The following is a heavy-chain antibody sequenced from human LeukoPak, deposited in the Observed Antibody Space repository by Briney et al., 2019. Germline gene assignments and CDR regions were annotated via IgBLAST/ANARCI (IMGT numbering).Heavy chain of an antibody. CDR1: GFTFSNYW. CDR2: IKQDGSEK. D-gene: IGHD3-16*02. V-gene: IGHV3-7*05. J-gene: IGHJ3*02. CDR3: ARVSILNLGELSEAFDM. Sequence: PGGSLRLSCAASGFTFSNYWMTWVRQAPGKGLEWVANIKQDGSEKYFVDSVKGRFTISRDNAKNSLYLQTNSLRAEDTAVYFCARVSILNLGELSEAFDMWGQGTMVTVSS.